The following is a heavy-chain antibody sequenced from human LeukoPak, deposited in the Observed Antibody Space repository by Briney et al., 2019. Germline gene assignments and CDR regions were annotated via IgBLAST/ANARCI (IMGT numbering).Heavy chain of an antibody. CDR1: GFTFSSSA. D-gene: IGHD3-10*01. J-gene: IGHJ4*02. Sequence: GGSLRLSCAASGFTFSSSAMTWVRQAPGEGLEWVSVIYSGGSTYYADSVKGRFTISRDNSKNTLYLQMNSLRAEDTAVYYCARDREGYYGSGSYVYWGQGTLVTVSS. V-gene: IGHV3-66*02. CDR3: ARDREGYYGSGSYVY. CDR2: IYSGGST.